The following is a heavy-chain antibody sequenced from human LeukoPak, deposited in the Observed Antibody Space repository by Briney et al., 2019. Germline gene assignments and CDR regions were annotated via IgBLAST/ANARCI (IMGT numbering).Heavy chain of an antibody. CDR2: IYYSGST. D-gene: IGHD2-2*01. CDR1: GGSISSSSYY. CDR3: ARRYCSSTSCYFPEDAFDI. J-gene: IGHJ3*02. V-gene: IGHV4-39*01. Sequence: PETLSLTCTVSGGSISSSSYYWGWIRQPPGKGLEWIGSIYYSGSTYYNPSLKSRVTISVDTSKNQFSLKLSSVTAADTAVYYCARRYCSSTSCYFPEDAFDIWGQGTMVTVSS.